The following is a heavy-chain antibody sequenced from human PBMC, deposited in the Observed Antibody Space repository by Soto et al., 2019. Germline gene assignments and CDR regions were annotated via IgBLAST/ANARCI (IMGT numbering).Heavy chain of an antibody. CDR1: GFTFSNYA. D-gene: IGHD2-8*02. CDR3: ASLISWWRSNTRFDY. Sequence: HPGGSLRLSCAASGFTFSNYAMHWVRQAPGKGLEWVAVISYDGDNEYYADSVKGRFTISRDNSKNTLYLQMNSLRAEDTALYYCASLISWWRSNTRFDYWAQGTLVTVSS. CDR2: ISYDGDNE. V-gene: IGHV3-30-3*01. J-gene: IGHJ4*02.